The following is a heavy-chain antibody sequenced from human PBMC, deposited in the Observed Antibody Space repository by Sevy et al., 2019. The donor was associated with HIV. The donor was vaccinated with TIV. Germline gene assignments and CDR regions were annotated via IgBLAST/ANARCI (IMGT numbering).Heavy chain of an antibody. CDR2: IKGKTDGGTT. D-gene: IGHD3-3*01. V-gene: IGHV3-15*01. CDR1: GFTFSNAW. CDR3: TTKGDFWSGYHYFDY. J-gene: IGHJ4*02. Sequence: GGSLRLSCAASGFTFSNAWMTWVRQSPGKGLEWVGRIKGKTDGGTTDYSTPVKGRFTISRDDSKITLYLQMNSLKTEDTALYYCTTKGDFWSGYHYFDYWGQGTLVTVSS.